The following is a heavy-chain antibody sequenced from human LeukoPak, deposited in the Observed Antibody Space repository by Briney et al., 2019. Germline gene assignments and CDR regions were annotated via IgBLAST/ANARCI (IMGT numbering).Heavy chain of an antibody. V-gene: IGHV1-18*01. D-gene: IGHD3-3*01. CDR3: ARADYDFWSGYFSWFDP. Sequence: ASVKVSCKASGYTFTSYGISWVRQAPGQGLEWMGWISAYNGNTNYAQKLQGRVTMTTDTSTSTAYMELRSLRSDDTAVYYCARADYDFWSGYFSWFDPWGQGTQVTVSS. CDR1: GYTFTSYG. J-gene: IGHJ5*02. CDR2: ISAYNGNT.